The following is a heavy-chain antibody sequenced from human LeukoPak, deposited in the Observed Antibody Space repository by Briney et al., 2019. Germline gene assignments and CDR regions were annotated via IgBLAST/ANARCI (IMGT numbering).Heavy chain of an antibody. CDR1: GGTFSSYA. D-gene: IGHD6-19*01. CDR3: ARGMRGAVAGFDY. J-gene: IGHJ4*02. Sequence: SVKVSCKASGGTFSSYAISWVRQAPGQGLEWMGGIIPIFGTANYAQKFQGRVTITVDESTSTAYMELSSLRSEDTAVYYCARGMRGAVAGFDYWGQGTLVTVSS. CDR2: IIPIFGTA. V-gene: IGHV1-69*01.